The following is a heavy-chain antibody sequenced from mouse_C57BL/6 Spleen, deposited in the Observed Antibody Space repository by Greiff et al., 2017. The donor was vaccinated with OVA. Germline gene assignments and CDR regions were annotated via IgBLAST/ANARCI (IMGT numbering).Heavy chain of an antibody. CDR3: ARNYGSSYEGYYYAMDY. Sequence: ESGPGLVKPSQSLSLTCSVTGYSITSGYYWNWIRQFPGNKLEWMGYISYDGSNNYNPSLKNRISITRDTSKNQFFLKLNSVTTEDTATYYCARNYGSSYEGYYYAMDYWGQGTSVTVSS. D-gene: IGHD1-1*01. CDR1: GYSITSGYY. J-gene: IGHJ4*01. V-gene: IGHV3-6*01. CDR2: ISYDGSN.